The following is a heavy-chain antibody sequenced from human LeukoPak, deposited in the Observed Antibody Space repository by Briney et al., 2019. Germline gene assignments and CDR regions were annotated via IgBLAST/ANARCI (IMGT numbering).Heavy chain of an antibody. D-gene: IGHD3-22*01. J-gene: IGHJ6*03. Sequence: SVKVSCKASGYTFTSYGISWVRQAPGQGLEWMGGIIPIFGTANYAQKFQGRVTITADKSTSTAYMELSSLRSEDTAVYYCARSGGRYYYDSSGYSSVRGYYMDVWGKGTTVTVSS. CDR3: ARSGGRYYYDSSGYSSVRGYYMDV. CDR2: IIPIFGTA. CDR1: GYTFTSYG. V-gene: IGHV1-69*06.